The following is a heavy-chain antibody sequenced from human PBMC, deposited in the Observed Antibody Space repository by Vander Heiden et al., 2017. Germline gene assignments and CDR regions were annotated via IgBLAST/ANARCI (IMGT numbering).Heavy chain of an antibody. CDR2: IKSKTDGGTT. J-gene: IGHJ5*02. CDR3: TTDNPPRPVTTVVTFVGSVDP. CDR1: GFTFSNAW. V-gene: IGHV3-15*01. Sequence: EVQLVESGGGLVKPGGSLRLSCAASGFTFSNAWMSWVRQAPGKGLEWVGRIKSKTDGGTTDYAAPVKGRFTISRDDSKNTLYLQMNSLKTEDTAVYYCTTDNPPRPVTTVVTFVGSVDPWGQGTLVTVSS. D-gene: IGHD4-17*01.